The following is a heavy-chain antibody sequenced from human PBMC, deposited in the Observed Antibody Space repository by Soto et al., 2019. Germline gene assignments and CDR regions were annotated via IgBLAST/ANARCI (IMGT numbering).Heavy chain of an antibody. CDR3: AREVAARPFQFDP. J-gene: IGHJ5*02. D-gene: IGHD6-6*01. CDR2: ISAYNGNT. CDR1: GYTFTSYG. V-gene: IGHV1-18*04. Sequence: ASVKVSCKASGYTFTSYGISWVRQAPGQGLEWMGGISAYNGNTNYAQKLQGRVTMTTDTSTSTAYMELRSLSSDDTAVYYCAREVAARPFQFDPWGQGTLVTVSS.